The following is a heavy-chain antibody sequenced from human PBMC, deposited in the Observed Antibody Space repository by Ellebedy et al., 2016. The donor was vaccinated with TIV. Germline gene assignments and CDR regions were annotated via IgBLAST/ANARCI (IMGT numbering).Heavy chain of an antibody. Sequence: ASVKVSCKASGYTFTGYYMHWVRQAPGQGLEWMGWINPNSGGTNYAQKFQGRVTMTRDTSISTAYMELSRLRSDDTAVYYCATRTHRDSSGYTPYYYYGMDVWGQGTTVTVSS. CDR3: ATRTHRDSSGYTPYYYYGMDV. V-gene: IGHV1-2*02. CDR1: GYTFTGYY. D-gene: IGHD3-22*01. J-gene: IGHJ6*02. CDR2: INPNSGGT.